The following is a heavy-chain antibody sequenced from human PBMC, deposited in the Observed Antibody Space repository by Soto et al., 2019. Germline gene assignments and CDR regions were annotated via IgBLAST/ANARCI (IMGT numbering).Heavy chain of an antibody. CDR2: IIPIFGTA. D-gene: IGHD6-19*01. Sequence: SVKVSCKASGGTFSSYAISWVRQAPGQGLGWMGGIIPIFGTANYAQKFQGRVTITADESTSTAYMELSSLRSEDTAVYYCARDGGSGWPQRFDYWGQGTLVTVSS. CDR1: GGTFSSYA. V-gene: IGHV1-69*13. CDR3: ARDGGSGWPQRFDY. J-gene: IGHJ4*02.